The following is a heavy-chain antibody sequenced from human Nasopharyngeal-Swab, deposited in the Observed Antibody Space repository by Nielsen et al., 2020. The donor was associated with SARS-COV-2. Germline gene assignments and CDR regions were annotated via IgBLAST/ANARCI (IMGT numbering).Heavy chain of an antibody. V-gene: IGHV1-8*01. J-gene: IGHJ6*02. CDR3: ARRGISGFITMVRGVISYGMDV. Sequence: WVRQAPGQGLEWMGWMNPNSGNTDYAQKFQVRVTMTRNTSISTAYMELSSLRSEDTAVYYCARRGISGFITMVRGVISYGMDVWGQGATVTVSS. CDR2: MNPNSGNT. D-gene: IGHD3-10*01.